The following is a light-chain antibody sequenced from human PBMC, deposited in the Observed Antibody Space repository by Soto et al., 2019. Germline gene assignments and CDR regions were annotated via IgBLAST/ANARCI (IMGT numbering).Light chain of an antibody. CDR2: KAS. J-gene: IGKJ1*01. CDR3: QQYNSYPWT. CDR1: QSISSW. Sequence: DIQMTQSPSTLSASVGDRVTITCRASQSISSWLAWYQQKPGKAPKLLIYKASSLQSGVPSRFSDSGSGTEFTLTISSLQPDDFATYYCQQYNSYPWTFVQGTKVEIK. V-gene: IGKV1-5*03.